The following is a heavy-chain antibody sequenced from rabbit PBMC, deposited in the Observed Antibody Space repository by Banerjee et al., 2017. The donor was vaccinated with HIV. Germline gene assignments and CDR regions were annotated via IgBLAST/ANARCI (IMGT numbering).Heavy chain of an antibody. V-gene: IGHV1S45*01. CDR2: INTNSGNA. CDR3: ARVWAL. Sequence: QEQLEESGGDLVKPEGSLTLTCKASGFSFSSSYWICWVRQAPGKGLEWIACINTNSGNAVYASWAKGRFTISKTSSTTVTLQMTTVTAADTATYFCARVWALWGQGTLVTVS. CDR1: GFSFSSSYW. D-gene: IGHD3-3*01. J-gene: IGHJ3*01.